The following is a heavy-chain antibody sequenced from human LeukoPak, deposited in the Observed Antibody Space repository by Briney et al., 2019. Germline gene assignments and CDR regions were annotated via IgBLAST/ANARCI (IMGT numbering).Heavy chain of an antibody. CDR2: ISSSSSYI. CDR1: GFTFSSYA. V-gene: IGHV3-21*01. J-gene: IGHJ4*02. CDR3: YLRPVIAAAGTGVGSAFDY. Sequence: GGSLRLSCAASGFTFSSYAMNWVRQAPGKGLEWVSSISSSSSYIYYADSVKGRFTISRDNAKNSLYLQMNSLRAEDTAVYYCYLRPVIAAAGTGVGSAFDYWGQGTLVTVSS. D-gene: IGHD6-13*01.